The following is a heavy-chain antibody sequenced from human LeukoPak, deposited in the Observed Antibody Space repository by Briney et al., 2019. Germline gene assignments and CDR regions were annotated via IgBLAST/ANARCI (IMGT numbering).Heavy chain of an antibody. CDR1: GFTFGDYA. J-gene: IGHJ3*02. CDR3: TRDRPRYDYGDYRDTFDI. CDR2: IRSKAYGVTT. V-gene: IGHV3-49*03. D-gene: IGHD4-17*01. Sequence: GGSLRLXCSASGFTFGDYAMNWFRQAPGKELEWVGFIRSKAYGVTTEYAASVKGRFTISRDDSKSIAYLQMNSLKIEDTGLYYCTRDRPRYDYGDYRDTFDIWGQGTMVTVSS.